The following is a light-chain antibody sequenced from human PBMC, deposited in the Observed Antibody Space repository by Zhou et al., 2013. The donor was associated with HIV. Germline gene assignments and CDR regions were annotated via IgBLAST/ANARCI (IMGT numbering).Light chain of an antibody. Sequence: DIQMTQSPSSLSASVGDRVTITCRASQSIMTYLNWYQQQPGKAPKLLVYGASTLQSGVPSRFSGSGSGTDFTLTISSLQPEDFATYYCQQSYTTPPTFGQGTKLADQT. V-gene: IGKV1-39*01. CDR1: QSIMTY. CDR2: GAS. J-gene: IGKJ2*01. CDR3: QQSYTTPPT.